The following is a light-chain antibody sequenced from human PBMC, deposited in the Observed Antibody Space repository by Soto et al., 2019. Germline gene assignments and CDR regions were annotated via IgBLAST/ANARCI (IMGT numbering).Light chain of an antibody. CDR2: DAS. V-gene: IGKV1-5*01. CDR3: QQYYRHS. J-gene: IGKJ4*01. Sequence: DIQMTQSPSTLSASVGDTVTITCRASQNIFTWLAWYQHKPGKAPKLLMYDASILESGVPSRFSGSGSGTDFTLTISRLQSDDVATYYCQQYYRHSFGGGTKVQIK. CDR1: QNIFTW.